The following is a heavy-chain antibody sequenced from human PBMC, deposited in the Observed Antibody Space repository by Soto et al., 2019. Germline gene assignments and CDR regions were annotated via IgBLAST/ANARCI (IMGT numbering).Heavy chain of an antibody. CDR1: GGTFSSYA. J-gene: IGHJ5*02. CDR2: IIPIFGTA. CDR3: ATGGDSSGWSGGWFDP. D-gene: IGHD6-19*01. V-gene: IGHV1-69*01. Sequence: QVQLVQSGAEVTKPGSSVKVSCQASGGTFSSYAISWVRQAPGQGLEWMGGIIPIFGTANYAQKFQGRVTITADESTRTADMELSSLRSEDTAVYYCATGGDSSGWSGGWFDPWGQGTLVTVSS.